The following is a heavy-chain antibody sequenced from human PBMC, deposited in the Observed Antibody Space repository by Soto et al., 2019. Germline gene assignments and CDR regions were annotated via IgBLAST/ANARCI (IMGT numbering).Heavy chain of an antibody. CDR2: MHYSGTT. CDR1: GASISSYY. V-gene: IGHV4-59*12. J-gene: IGHJ4*02. D-gene: IGHD1-26*01. Sequence: SETLSLTCTVSGASISSYYWNWIRQPPGKGLEWIGNMHYSGTTNYNPSLKSRVTISVDTSKNQFSLKLSSVTAADTAVYYCSAGNDYWGQGTLVTVSS. CDR3: SAGNDY.